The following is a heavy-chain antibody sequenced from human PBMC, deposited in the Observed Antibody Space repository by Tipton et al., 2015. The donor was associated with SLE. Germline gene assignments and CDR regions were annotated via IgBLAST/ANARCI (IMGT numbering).Heavy chain of an antibody. V-gene: IGHV3-38-3*01. J-gene: IGHJ5*02. CDR1: GFTVSSNE. CDR3: TRVIIGDPWFDP. Sequence: SLRLSCAASGFTVSSNEMSWVRQAPGKGLEWVSSISGGSTYYADSRKGRFTISRDNSKNTLYLQMSSLRAEDTAVYYCTRVIIGDPWFDPWGQGTLVTVSS. CDR2: ISGGST. D-gene: IGHD3-10*01.